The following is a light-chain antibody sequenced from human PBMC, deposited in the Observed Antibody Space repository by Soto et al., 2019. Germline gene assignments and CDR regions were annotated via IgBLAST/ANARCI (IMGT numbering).Light chain of an antibody. Sequence: QSVLTQPASVSGSPGQSITISCTGTSSDVGGYNYVSWYQQHPGKAPKLMLYDVTNRPSGVSNRFSGSKSGNTASLTISGLQAEDEADYYCSSYASSSTHVVFGGGTKVTVL. CDR3: SSYASSSTHVV. CDR1: SSDVGGYNY. J-gene: IGLJ2*01. V-gene: IGLV2-14*01. CDR2: DVT.